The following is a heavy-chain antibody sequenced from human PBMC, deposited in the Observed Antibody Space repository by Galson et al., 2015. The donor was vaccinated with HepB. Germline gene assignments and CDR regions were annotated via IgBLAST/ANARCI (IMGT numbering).Heavy chain of an antibody. V-gene: IGHV3-23*01. CDR2: ISGSGGST. D-gene: IGHD2-21*02. Sequence: SLRLSCAASGFTFSSYAMSWVRQAPGKGLEWVSAISGSGGSTYYADSVKGRFTISRDNSKNTLYLQMNSLRAEDTAVYYCAKARRLRYYYYGMDVWGQGTTVTVSS. CDR1: GFTFSSYA. J-gene: IGHJ6*02. CDR3: AKARRLRYYYYGMDV.